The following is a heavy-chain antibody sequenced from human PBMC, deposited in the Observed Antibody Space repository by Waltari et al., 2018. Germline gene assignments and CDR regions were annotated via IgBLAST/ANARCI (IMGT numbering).Heavy chain of an antibody. CDR2: ISRSGSTI. Sequence: EVQLVESGGGLVQPGGSLRLSCAASGFTFSSYEMNWVRQAPGKGLEWVSYISRSGSTIAYADYVNGRFTISRDNAKNSLYLQMNSLRAEDTAVYYCARGGYCSSTSCYPYYYYGMDVWGQGTTVTVSS. V-gene: IGHV3-48*03. D-gene: IGHD2-2*01. CDR1: GFTFSSYE. CDR3: ARGGYCSSTSCYPYYYYGMDV. J-gene: IGHJ6*02.